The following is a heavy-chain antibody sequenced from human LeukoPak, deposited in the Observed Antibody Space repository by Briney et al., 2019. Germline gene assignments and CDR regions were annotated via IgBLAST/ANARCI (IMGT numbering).Heavy chain of an antibody. Sequence: SETLSLTCTVSGGSISNYYWSWIRQPAGKGLEWIGRIYSSGTTIYNPSLKSRVTMSVDTSKNQFSLKLSSVTAADTAVYFCASGSSGYDPWGQGTLVTASS. CDR1: GGSISNYY. CDR2: IYSSGTT. D-gene: IGHD5-12*01. CDR3: ASGSSGYDP. J-gene: IGHJ5*02. V-gene: IGHV4-4*07.